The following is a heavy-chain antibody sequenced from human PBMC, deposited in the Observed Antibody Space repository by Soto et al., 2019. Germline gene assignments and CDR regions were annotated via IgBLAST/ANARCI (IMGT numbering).Heavy chain of an antibody. CDR1: GYNSISHG. Sequence: QAQLVQSGPEVKKPGASVKVSCKSSGYNSISHGITWVRQAPGQGLEWMAWISTYNGETKYAENFQGRVTMTTHTSTGTAYMELRSLRSDDTAVYYCTRPTYDSTAYSFDTWGQGTLVTVSS. V-gene: IGHV1-18*01. CDR2: ISTYNGET. CDR3: TRPTYDSTAYSFDT. D-gene: IGHD3-22*01. J-gene: IGHJ4*02.